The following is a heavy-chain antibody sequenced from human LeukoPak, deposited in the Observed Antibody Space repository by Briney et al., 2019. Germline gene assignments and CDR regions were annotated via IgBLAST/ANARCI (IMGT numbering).Heavy chain of an antibody. CDR3: ARVGRGKYYFDY. D-gene: IGHD1-1*01. CDR2: MNPNSGGT. CDR1: GYTFTSYD. J-gene: IGHJ4*02. Sequence: ASVKVSCKASGYTFTSYDINWVRQATGQGLEWMGWMNPNSGGTNYAQKFQGRVTMTRDTSISTAYMELSRLRSDDTAVYYCARVGRGKYYFDYWGQGTLVTVSS. V-gene: IGHV1-2*02.